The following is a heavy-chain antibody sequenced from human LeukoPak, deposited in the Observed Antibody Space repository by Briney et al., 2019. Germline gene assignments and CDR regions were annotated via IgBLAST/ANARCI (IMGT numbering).Heavy chain of an antibody. Sequence: SETLSLTCAVYGGSFSGYSWSWIRQPPGKGLEWIGEINHSGNTNYNPSLKSRVTISVDTSKNQFSLKLSSMTAADTAVYYCARAGAGEDSSGYWGYYFDYWGQGTLVTVSS. V-gene: IGHV4-34*01. CDR3: ARAGAGEDSSGYWGYYFDY. D-gene: IGHD3-22*01. CDR2: INHSGNT. CDR1: GGSFSGYS. J-gene: IGHJ4*02.